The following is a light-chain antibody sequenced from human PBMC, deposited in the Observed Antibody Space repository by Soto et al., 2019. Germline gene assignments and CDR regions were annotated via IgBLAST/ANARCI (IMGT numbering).Light chain of an antibody. CDR1: QDISDD. V-gene: IGKV1-6*01. J-gene: IGKJ1*01. CDR3: LQNHNYPRT. CDR2: GAS. Sequence: AIQMTQSPSSLSSSVGYRFTITCRASQDISDDVGWYQQTPGKAPKLLISGASRLQSGVPSRFSGSGSGAAFTLTITSLRPEDSATYYCLQNHNYPRTFGQGTKV.